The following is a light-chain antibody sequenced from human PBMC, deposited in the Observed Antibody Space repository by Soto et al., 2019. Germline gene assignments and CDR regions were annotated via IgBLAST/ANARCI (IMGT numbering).Light chain of an antibody. CDR1: QSVSSY. V-gene: IGKV3-11*01. CDR2: DAS. Sequence: EIVLTQSPATLSLSPGERATLSCRASQSVSSYLAWYQQNPGQAPRLLIYDASNRATGIPARFSGSRSGTDFTLTISSLEPEDFAVYYCQQRSNWPPSITFGQGTRLEIK. CDR3: QQRSNWPPSIT. J-gene: IGKJ5*01.